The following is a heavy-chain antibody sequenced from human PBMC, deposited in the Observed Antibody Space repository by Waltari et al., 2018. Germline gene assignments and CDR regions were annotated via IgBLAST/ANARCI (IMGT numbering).Heavy chain of an antibody. D-gene: IGHD6-19*01. V-gene: IGHV1-2*02. CDR3: ARGGGVTVPGFDF. CDR1: GYTFTDYY. CDR2: VNPDSGGT. J-gene: IGHJ4*02. Sequence: SVKVSCQAFGYTFTDYYIHWVRQGPGQGLEWMGLVNPDSGGTNYAQNFQGRVTMTRGTSITTVYMELSSLKYEDTAIYYCARGGGVTVPGFDFWGQGNLVTVSS.